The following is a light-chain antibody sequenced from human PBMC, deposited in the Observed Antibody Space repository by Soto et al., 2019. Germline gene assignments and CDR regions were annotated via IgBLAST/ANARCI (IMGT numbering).Light chain of an antibody. J-gene: IGLJ1*01. CDR2: DVS. V-gene: IGLV2-11*01. CDR3: CSYAGRPYV. CDR1: ISDVGGYNY. Sequence: QSALTQPRSVSGSPGQSVTISCTGTISDVGGYNYVSWYQQHPGKAPKLMIYDVSKRPSGVPDRFSGSKSGNTASLTISGLKAEDEADYYCCSYAGRPYVFGTGTKVTVL.